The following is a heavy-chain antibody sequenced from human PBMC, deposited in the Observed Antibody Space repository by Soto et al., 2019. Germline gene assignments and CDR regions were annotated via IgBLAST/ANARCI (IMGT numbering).Heavy chain of an antibody. J-gene: IGHJ3*02. Sequence: QPGGSLRLSCAASGFTVSSNYMTWVRQAPGKGLEWVSLLYSGGNTYYADSVKGRFTISRDNSKNTLYLQMNSLRAEDTAVYYCARERIAAGGTHVAFDIWGQGTMVTV. CDR1: GFTVSSNY. D-gene: IGHD6-13*01. CDR2: LYSGGNT. V-gene: IGHV3-53*01. CDR3: ARERIAAGGTHVAFDI.